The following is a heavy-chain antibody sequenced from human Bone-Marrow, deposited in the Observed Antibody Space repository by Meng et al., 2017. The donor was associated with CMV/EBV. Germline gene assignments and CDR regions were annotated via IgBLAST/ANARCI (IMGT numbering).Heavy chain of an antibody. Sequence: ASVKVSCKASGYTFTGYYMHWVRQAPGQGLEWMGWINPNSGGTNYAQKFQGRVTMTRDTSISTAYMELSRLRSDDTAVYYCARRQYQLLPAVFVDYGMDVWGQGTTVTVSS. CDR2: INPNSGGT. V-gene: IGHV1-2*02. J-gene: IGHJ6*02. D-gene: IGHD2-2*01. CDR1: GYTFTGYY. CDR3: ARRQYQLLPAVFVDYGMDV.